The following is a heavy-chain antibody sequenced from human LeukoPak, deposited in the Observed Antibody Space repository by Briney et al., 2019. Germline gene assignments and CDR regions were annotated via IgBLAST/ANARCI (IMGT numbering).Heavy chain of an antibody. CDR3: ARKKLVDSALAETSYYYYYHAMDV. J-gene: IGHJ6*02. CDR2: IWYDGSNK. Sequence: GRSLRLSCAASGFTFSSYGMHWVRQAPGKGLEWVAVIWYDGSNKYYADSVRGRFSISRDNSKNMLVLQMNSLRVEDTAVYYCARKKLVDSALAETSYYYYYHAMDVWGQGTTVTVSS. D-gene: IGHD5-18*01. CDR1: GFTFSSYG. V-gene: IGHV3-33*03.